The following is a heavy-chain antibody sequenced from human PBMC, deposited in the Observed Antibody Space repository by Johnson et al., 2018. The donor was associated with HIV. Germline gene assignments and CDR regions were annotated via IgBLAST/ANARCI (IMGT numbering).Heavy chain of an antibody. CDR3: AKDIGGDPNDAFDI. Sequence: VQLVESGGGVVQPGRSLRLSCTASGFIFHNYAMHWVRQAPGKGLVWVSRPHSDGSSTNYADSVQGRFTISRDNAKNSLYLQMNSLRAEDTALYYCAKDIGGDPNDAFDIWGQGTMVTVSS. D-gene: IGHD2-21*02. CDR2: PHSDGSST. J-gene: IGHJ3*02. CDR1: GFIFHNYA. V-gene: IGHV3-74*01.